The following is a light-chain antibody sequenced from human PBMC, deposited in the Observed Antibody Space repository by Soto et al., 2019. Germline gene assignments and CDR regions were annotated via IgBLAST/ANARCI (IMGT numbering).Light chain of an antibody. CDR3: HQYGTSPRT. CDR2: GAS. CDR1: QSVTSSY. V-gene: IGKV3-20*01. J-gene: IGKJ1*01. Sequence: EIVLTQSPGTLSLSPGERATLSCRASQSVTSSYLAWYQQKPGHPPRLLIYGASSRAAGIPDRFSGGGSGTDFTLTISRLEPEDFAVYYCHQYGTSPRTFDQGTKVEIK.